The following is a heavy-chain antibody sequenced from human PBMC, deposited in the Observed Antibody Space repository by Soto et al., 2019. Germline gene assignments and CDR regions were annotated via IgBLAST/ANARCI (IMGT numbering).Heavy chain of an antibody. D-gene: IGHD3-16*01. CDR3: AKSGGRTERGGYY. CDR2: ISGSGGST. Sequence: EVQLLESGGGLVQPGGSLRLSCAASGFTFSSYAMSWVRQAPGKGLEWVSAISGSGGSTYYADSVKGRFTISRDNSKKTLYLQMNSLRAEDTAVYYCAKSGGRTERGGYYWGQGTLVTVSS. J-gene: IGHJ4*02. V-gene: IGHV3-23*01. CDR1: GFTFSSYA.